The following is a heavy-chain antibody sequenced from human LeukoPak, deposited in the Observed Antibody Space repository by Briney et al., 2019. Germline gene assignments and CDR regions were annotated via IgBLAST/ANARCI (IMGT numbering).Heavy chain of an antibody. CDR3: ARHRYYGSGSFEPQFDY. V-gene: IGHV3-48*04. CDR1: GFTFSSYS. CDR2: ISSASGSI. Sequence: GGSLRLSCAASGFTFSSYSMNWVRQAPGKGLEWVSYISSASGSIYYADSVKGRFTISRDNAKNSLFLQMNSLRAEDTAVYYCARHRYYGSGSFEPQFDYWGQGTLVTVSS. D-gene: IGHD3-10*01. J-gene: IGHJ4*02.